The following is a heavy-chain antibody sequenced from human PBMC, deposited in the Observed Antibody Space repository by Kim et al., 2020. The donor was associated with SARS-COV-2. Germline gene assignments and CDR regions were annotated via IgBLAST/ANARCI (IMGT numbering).Heavy chain of an antibody. Sequence: YLDSVKGRFIISRDNGKNSLYLQMNSLRAEDTAVYYCARDKIVGPTFFDYWGQGILVTVSS. V-gene: IGHV3-7*01. D-gene: IGHD1-26*01. J-gene: IGHJ4*02. CDR3: ARDKIVGPTFFDY.